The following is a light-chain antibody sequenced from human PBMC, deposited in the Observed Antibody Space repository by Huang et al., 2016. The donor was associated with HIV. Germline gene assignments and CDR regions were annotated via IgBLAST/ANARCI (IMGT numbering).Light chain of an antibody. Sequence: DIMLTQSPASLAVSLGERGTLTCRSSRSLLYASNGKNFLAWYQQRPGQPPKLLMYLASGRESGVPERFTGGGSGTEFTLTIASLQAEDVAVYYCQQFYSMPYTFGQGTRLEI. CDR3: QQFYSMPYT. V-gene: IGKV4-1*01. J-gene: IGKJ2*01. CDR1: RSLLYASNGKNF. CDR2: LAS.